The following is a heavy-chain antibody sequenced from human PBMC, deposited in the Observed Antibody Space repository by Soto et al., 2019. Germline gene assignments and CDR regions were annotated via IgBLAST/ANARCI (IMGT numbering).Heavy chain of an antibody. Sequence: ASVKVSCAASGFTFSSYSMNWVRQAPGKGLEWVSSISRSAGNTYYADSVKGRFTISRDNAKNSMYLQMNSLRAEDTAVYYCARDQVPGLDAFDIWGQGTMVTVSS. CDR2: ISRSAGNT. CDR1: GFTFSSYS. CDR3: ARDQVPGLDAFDI. V-gene: IGHV3-21*01. J-gene: IGHJ3*02.